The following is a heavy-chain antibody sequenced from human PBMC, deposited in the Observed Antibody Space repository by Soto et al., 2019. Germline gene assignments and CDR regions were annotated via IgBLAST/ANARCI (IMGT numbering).Heavy chain of an antibody. CDR1: GFTFSDYY. J-gene: IGHJ6*02. Sequence: QVQLVESGGGLVKPGGSLRLSCAASGFTFSDYYMSWIRQAPGKGLEWVSYISSSGSTIYYADSVKGRFTISRDNAKNSLYLQMKSLRAEDTAVYYCAKYTAAGYYYYYGMDVWGQGTTVTVSS. CDR3: AKYTAAGYYYYYGMDV. CDR2: ISSSGSTI. D-gene: IGHD6-13*01. V-gene: IGHV3-11*01.